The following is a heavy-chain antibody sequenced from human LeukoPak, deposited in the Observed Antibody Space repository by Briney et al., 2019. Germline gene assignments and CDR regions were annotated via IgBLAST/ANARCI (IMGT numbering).Heavy chain of an antibody. CDR2: INHSGST. Sequence: KSSETLSLTCAVYGGSFSGYYCSWIRQPASKRRGWIGEINHSGSTNYNPSLKSRVTIAVDTSKNQFSLKLTSVAAADTAVYYCARAFRGIFGGFEAFDIWGQGTMVTVSS. V-gene: IGHV4-34*01. CDR3: ARAFRGIFGGFEAFDI. CDR1: GGSFSGYY. D-gene: IGHD3-3*01. J-gene: IGHJ3*02.